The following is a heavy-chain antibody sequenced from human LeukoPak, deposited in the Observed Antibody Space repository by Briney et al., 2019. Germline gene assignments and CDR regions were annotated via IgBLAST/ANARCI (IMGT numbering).Heavy chain of an antibody. J-gene: IGHJ4*02. V-gene: IGHV3-74*01. CDR3: VRQYSYDSSCYYPWDY. Sequence: PAGSLTLSCAAYAFTFSSYWMHWLRQAPGKGLVWVSRTNSDGSSTTYADTEKGRFTISRDNAKNTLYLQMNSLRAEDTAMYYCVRQYSYDSSCYYPWDYWGQGTLVTVAS. CDR1: AFTFSSYW. CDR2: TNSDGSST. D-gene: IGHD3-22*01.